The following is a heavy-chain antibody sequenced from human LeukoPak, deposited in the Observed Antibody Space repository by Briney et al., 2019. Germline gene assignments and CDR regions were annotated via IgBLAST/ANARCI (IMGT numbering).Heavy chain of an antibody. CDR2: FDPEDGET. Sequence: ASVKVSCKVSGYTLTELSMHWVRQAPGKGLEWMGGFDPEDGETIYAQKFQGRVTMTEDTSTDTAYMELSSLRSEDTAVYYCATDRLRYFDWLPDYWGQGALVTVSS. V-gene: IGHV1-24*01. CDR1: GYTLTELS. J-gene: IGHJ4*02. D-gene: IGHD3-9*01. CDR3: ATDRLRYFDWLPDY.